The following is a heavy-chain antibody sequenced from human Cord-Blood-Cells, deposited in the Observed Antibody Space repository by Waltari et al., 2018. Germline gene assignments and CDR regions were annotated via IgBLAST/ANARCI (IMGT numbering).Heavy chain of an antibody. D-gene: IGHD3-3*01. CDR3: ARQGSYYDFWSGYYSWFDP. CDR1: GYSFTSYW. J-gene: IGHJ5*02. Sequence: EVQLVQSGAEVKKPGESLKISCKGSGYSFTSYWIGWVRQMPGKGLEWMGTIYPGDSDTRYSPSFQGQVTISADKSISTAYLQWSSLKASDTAMYYCARQGSYYDFWSGYYSWFDPWGQGTLVTVSS. V-gene: IGHV5-51*01. CDR2: IYPGDSDT.